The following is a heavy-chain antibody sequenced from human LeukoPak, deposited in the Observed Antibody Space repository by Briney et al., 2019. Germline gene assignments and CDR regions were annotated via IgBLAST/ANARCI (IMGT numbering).Heavy chain of an antibody. CDR1: GGSISSDY. D-gene: IGHD3-3*01. V-gene: IGHV4-59*08. J-gene: IGHJ5*02. CDR3: AREWKWLLSIPNWLDP. Sequence: PSETLSLTCTVSGGSISSDYWSWIRQPAGKGLEWIGSIYYSGSTYYNPSLKSRVTISVDTSKNQFSLKLRSVTAADTAVYYCAREWKWLLSIPNWLDPWGQGTLVTVSS. CDR2: IYYSGST.